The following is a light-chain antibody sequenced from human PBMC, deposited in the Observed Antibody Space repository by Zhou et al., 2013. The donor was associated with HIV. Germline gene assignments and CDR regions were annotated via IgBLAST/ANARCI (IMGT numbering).Light chain of an antibody. J-gene: IGKJ4*01. V-gene: IGKV3-15*01. CDR2: DAS. CDR1: QSVYSN. Sequence: EIVLTQSPASLSVSPGERATLSCRASQSVYSNLAWYQQKPGQAPRLLISDASTRATGIPARFSGSGSGTEFTLTISSMQSEDFAVYYCQQYDNWPLTFGGGTKVEIK. CDR3: QQYDNWPLT.